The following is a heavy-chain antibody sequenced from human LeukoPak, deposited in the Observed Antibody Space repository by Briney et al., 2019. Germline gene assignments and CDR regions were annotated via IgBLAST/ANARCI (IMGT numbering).Heavy chain of an antibody. Sequence: GGSLRLSCAASGFTFSNNWMTWVRQAPGKGLEWVASAKKDASEKPYVDSVKGRFTISRDNAKNSLYLQMNSLRVEDTAVYYCARGPPCGSRSDYFDYWGQGTLVTVSS. J-gene: IGHJ4*02. D-gene: IGHD3-10*01. CDR3: ARGPPCGSRSDYFDY. V-gene: IGHV3-7*01. CDR1: GFTFSNNW. CDR2: AKKDASEK.